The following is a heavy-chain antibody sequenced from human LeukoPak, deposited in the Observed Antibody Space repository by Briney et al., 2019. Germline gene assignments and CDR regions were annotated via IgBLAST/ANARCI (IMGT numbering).Heavy chain of an antibody. D-gene: IGHD5-18*01. CDR1: GFPFSSYA. J-gene: IGHJ4*02. V-gene: IGHV3-23*01. CDR3: AKNAGYSYGLYYFDH. Sequence: PGGSLRLSCAASGFPFSSYAMSWVRQAPGKGLEGVSSIISSGGVTYYADSVKGRFTISRDNSKNTVYLQMDSLRAEDSAVYYCAKNAGYSYGLYYFDHWGQGTLVTVSS. CDR2: IISSGGVT.